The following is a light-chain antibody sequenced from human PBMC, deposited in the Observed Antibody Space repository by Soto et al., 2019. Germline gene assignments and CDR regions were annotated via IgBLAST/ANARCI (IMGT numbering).Light chain of an antibody. CDR2: AAS. Sequence: EIQMTQSPASLSASVGDRVTFSCRASQGMRKYLAWYQQRPGKVPKLLIYAASTLPSGVPSRFSGSGSGTDFTLTISSLQPEDIATYYCQKYNSAPITFGQGTRLEIK. V-gene: IGKV1-27*01. CDR3: QKYNSAPIT. CDR1: QGMRKY. J-gene: IGKJ5*01.